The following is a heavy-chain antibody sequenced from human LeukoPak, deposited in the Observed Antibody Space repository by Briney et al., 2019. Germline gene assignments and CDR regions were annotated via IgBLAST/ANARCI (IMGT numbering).Heavy chain of an antibody. Sequence: GGSQRLSCAASGFTFSSYAMSWVRQAPGKGLEWVSAISGSGGSTYYADSVKGRFTISRDNSKNTLYLQMNSLRAEDTAVYYCAKGVTRAAAGTGAFDIWGQGTMVTVSS. V-gene: IGHV3-23*01. CDR1: GFTFSSYA. CDR3: AKGVTRAAAGTGAFDI. D-gene: IGHD6-13*01. J-gene: IGHJ3*02. CDR2: ISGSGGST.